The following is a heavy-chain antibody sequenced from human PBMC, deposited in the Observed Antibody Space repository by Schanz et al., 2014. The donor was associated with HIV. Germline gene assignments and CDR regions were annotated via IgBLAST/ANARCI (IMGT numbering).Heavy chain of an antibody. D-gene: IGHD3-16*01. CDR1: GFTFGTTW. V-gene: IGHV3-74*02. Sequence: MQLVESGGAVVRPGGSLRLSCVASGFTFGTTWMYWVRQGPGKGLTWVSYITPDGSVTYADSVKGRFTASRDSSKNTLFLQMNSLRVEDTATYYCRVFMFTSDVGGQGTMVPVSS. J-gene: IGHJ3*01. CDR2: ITPDGSVT. CDR3: RVFMFTSDV.